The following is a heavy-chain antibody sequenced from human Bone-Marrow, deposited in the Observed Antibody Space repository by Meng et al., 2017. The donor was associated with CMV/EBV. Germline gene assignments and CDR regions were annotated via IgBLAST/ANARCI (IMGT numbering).Heavy chain of an antibody. CDR1: GFTFSSHS. V-gene: IGHV3-23*01. J-gene: IGHJ4*02. Sequence: GESLKISCTVSGFTFSSHSMNWVRQAPGKGLEWVSLISPSGSSTYYAASVKGRFTVSRDNSRNTVYLEMNSLRPEDTATYHCARGREPKWERVPLDDWGRGPLVTGSS. CDR3: ARGREPKWERVPLDD. D-gene: IGHD1-1*01. CDR2: ISPSGSST.